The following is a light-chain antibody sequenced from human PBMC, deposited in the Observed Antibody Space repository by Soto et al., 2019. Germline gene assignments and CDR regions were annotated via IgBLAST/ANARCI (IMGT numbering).Light chain of an antibody. CDR2: GAS. V-gene: IGKV3-15*01. J-gene: IGKJ2*01. Sequence: EMVMTQSPATLSVSPGERATLSCRASQSVSSYLAWYQQKPGQAPRLLIYGASTRATGMPARFIGSGSGTEFTLTIRSLQSEDLEIYYCQQYNNWPPYTFGQGTKLEIK. CDR1: QSVSSY. CDR3: QQYNNWPPYT.